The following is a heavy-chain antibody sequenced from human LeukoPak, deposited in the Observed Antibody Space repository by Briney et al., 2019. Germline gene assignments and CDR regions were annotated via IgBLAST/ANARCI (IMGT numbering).Heavy chain of an antibody. CDR1: GYTFTSYG. CDR3: ARGYYDFWSGYYSY. CDR2: ISAYNGNT. Sequence: ASVKVSCKASGYTFTSYGISWVRQAPGQGLEWMGWISAYNGNTNYAQKLQGRVTMTTDTSTSTAYMELRSLRSDDTAVYYCARGYYDFWSGYYSYWGQGTLVTVSS. J-gene: IGHJ4*02. D-gene: IGHD3-3*01. V-gene: IGHV1-18*01.